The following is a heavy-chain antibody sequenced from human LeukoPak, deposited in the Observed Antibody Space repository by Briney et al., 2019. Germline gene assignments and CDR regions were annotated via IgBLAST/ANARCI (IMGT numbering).Heavy chain of an antibody. CDR3: ARGGYYDILTGYGSYGIDY. Sequence: GGSLRLSCAASGFTFSSYGMHWVRQAPGKGLEWVAFIRYDGSNKYYADSVKGRFTISRDNAKNSLYLQMNSLRAEDTAVYYCARGGYYDILTGYGSYGIDYWGQGTLVTVSS. V-gene: IGHV3-30*02. CDR1: GFTFSSYG. CDR2: IRYDGSNK. D-gene: IGHD3-9*01. J-gene: IGHJ4*02.